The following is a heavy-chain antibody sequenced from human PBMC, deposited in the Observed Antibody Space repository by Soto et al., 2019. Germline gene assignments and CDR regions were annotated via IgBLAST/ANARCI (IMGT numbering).Heavy chain of an antibody. CDR2: ISSNT. J-gene: IGHJ4*02. Sequence: PGGSLRLSCAASGFTFSGYAMIWGRQAPGKGLEWVSTISSNTFYADSVKGRFTISRDISKNTLYLQMNSLRAEDTAIYYCAKRVPTPYYFDYWGQGTLVTVSS. CDR1: GFTFSGYA. V-gene: IGHV3-23*01. CDR3: AKRVPTPYYFDY.